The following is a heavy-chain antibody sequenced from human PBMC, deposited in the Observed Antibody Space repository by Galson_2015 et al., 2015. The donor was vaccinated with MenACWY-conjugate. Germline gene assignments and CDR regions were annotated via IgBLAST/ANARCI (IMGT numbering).Heavy chain of an antibody. D-gene: IGHD2-21*02. CDR3: ARVLSAYCGGDCYSGALDI. Sequence: SVKVSCKASGYTFTGYYMHWVRQAPGQGLEWMGWINPNSGGTNYAQKFQGWVTMTRDTSISTAYMELSRLRSDDTAVYYCARVLSAYCGGDCYSGALDIWGQGTMVTVSS. J-gene: IGHJ3*02. V-gene: IGHV1-2*04. CDR2: INPNSGGT. CDR1: GYTFTGYY.